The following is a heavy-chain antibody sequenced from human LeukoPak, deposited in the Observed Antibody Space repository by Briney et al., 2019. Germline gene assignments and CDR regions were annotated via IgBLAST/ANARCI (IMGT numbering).Heavy chain of an antibody. CDR1: GASITGYY. J-gene: IGHJ4*02. CDR2: IYHSGAT. CDR3: ARGPSVAAHLDY. D-gene: IGHD5-12*01. Sequence: SETLSLTCTVSGASITGYYWSWIRQPPGKGLECIGYIYHSGATNYNPSLKSRVTLSVDKSKNQFSLELKSVTAADTAVYYCARGPSVAAHLDYWGQGTLVTVSS. V-gene: IGHV4-59*12.